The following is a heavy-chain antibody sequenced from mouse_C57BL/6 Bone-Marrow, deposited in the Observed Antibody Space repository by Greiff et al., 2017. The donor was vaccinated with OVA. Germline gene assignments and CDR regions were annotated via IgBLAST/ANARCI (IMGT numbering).Heavy chain of an antibody. CDR2: IDPEDGDT. CDR1: GFNIKDYY. CDR3: TPLYWLRRRGNFDY. V-gene: IGHV14-1*01. D-gene: IGHD2-2*01. J-gene: IGHJ2*01. Sequence: VHVKQSGAELVRPGASVKLSCTASGFNIKDYYMHWVKQRPEQGLEWIGRIDPEDGDTEYAPKFQGKATMTADTSSNTAYLQLSSLTSEDTAVYYCTPLYWLRRRGNFDYWGQGTTLTVSS.